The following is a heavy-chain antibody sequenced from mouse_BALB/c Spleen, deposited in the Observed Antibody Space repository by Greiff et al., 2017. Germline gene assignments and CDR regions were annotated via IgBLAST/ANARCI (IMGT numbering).Heavy chain of an antibody. D-gene: IGHD4-1*01. CDR3: ARDWALDY. CDR2: ISSGSSTI. CDR1: GFTFSSFG. Sequence: DVKLQESGGGLVQPGGSRKLSCAASGFTFSSFGMHWVRQAPEKGLEWVAYISSGSSTIYYADTVKGRFTISRDNPKNTLFLQMTSLRSEDTAMYYCARDWALDYWGQGTTLTVSS. V-gene: IGHV5-17*02. J-gene: IGHJ2*01.